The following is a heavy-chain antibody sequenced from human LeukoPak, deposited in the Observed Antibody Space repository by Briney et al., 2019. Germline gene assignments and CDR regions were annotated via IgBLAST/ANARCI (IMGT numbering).Heavy chain of an antibody. CDR3: ARLAAAGIYYFDY. V-gene: IGHV4-39*07. CDR2: IYYSGST. Sequence: SETLSLTCTVSGGSISSSSYYWGWIRQPPGKGLEWIGSIYYSGSTYYNPSLKSRVTISVDTSKNQFSLKLSSVTAADTAVYYCARLAAAGIYYFDYWGQEPWSPSPQ. J-gene: IGHJ4*01. CDR1: GGSISSSSYY. D-gene: IGHD6-13*01.